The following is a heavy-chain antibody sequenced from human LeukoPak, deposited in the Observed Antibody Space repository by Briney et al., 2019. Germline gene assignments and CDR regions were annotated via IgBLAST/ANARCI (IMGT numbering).Heavy chain of an antibody. CDR1: GNTFTSYD. Sequence: GASVKVSCKASGNTFTSYDINWVRQATGQGLEWMVWMNPNSGNTGYAQKFKGRVTITRNTSISTAYMELSSLRFEDTAVYYCARGVRYCSSTSCGSNGKYYFDYWGQGTLVTVSS. V-gene: IGHV1-8*03. D-gene: IGHD2-2*01. CDR3: ARGVRYCSSTSCGSNGKYYFDY. J-gene: IGHJ4*02. CDR2: MNPNSGNT.